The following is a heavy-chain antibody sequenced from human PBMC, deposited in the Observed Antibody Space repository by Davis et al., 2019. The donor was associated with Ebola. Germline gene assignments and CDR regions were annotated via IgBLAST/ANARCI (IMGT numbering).Heavy chain of an antibody. CDR2: ISSSSSYT. V-gene: IGHV3-11*03. D-gene: IGHD3-22*01. CDR1: GFTFSDYY. CDR3: AKNPYYYDSSGYYGPNPFQH. Sequence: GESLKISCAASGFTFSDYYMSWIRQAPGKGLEWVSYISSSSSYTNYADSVKGRFTISRDNAKNSLYLQMNSLRAEDTAVYYCAKNPYYYDSSGYYGPNPFQHWGQGTLVTVSS. J-gene: IGHJ1*01.